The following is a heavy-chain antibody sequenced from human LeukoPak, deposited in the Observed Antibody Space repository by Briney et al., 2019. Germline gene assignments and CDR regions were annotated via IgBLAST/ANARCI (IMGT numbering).Heavy chain of an antibody. CDR1: GSSISSSSYY. Sequence: SETLSLSCTVSGSSISSSSYYWGWIRQPPGKGLEWIVSIYYSGSNYYNPSLKSRVTISVDPSKNQFSLKLSSVTAADAVDYYCARQLCSTYFDDWGQGTLATV. V-gene: IGHV4-39*07. J-gene: IGHJ4*02. CDR2: IYYSGSN. CDR3: ARQLCSTYFDD. D-gene: IGHD3-10*02.